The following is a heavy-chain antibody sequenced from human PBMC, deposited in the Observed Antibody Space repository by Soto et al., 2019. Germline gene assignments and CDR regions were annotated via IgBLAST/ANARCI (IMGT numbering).Heavy chain of an antibody. V-gene: IGHV3-73*02. CDR2: IRSKVNSYAT. Sequence: EVQLVESGGGLVQPGGSLKLSCAASEFTFSGSAMHWVRQTSGKGLEWVGRIRSKVNSYATAYAASVKGRFTISRDDSKNTAYLQMNSLKTEDTAVYYCTRDSSGWPDWGQGTLVTVSS. D-gene: IGHD6-19*01. J-gene: IGHJ4*02. CDR1: EFTFSGSA. CDR3: TRDSSGWPD.